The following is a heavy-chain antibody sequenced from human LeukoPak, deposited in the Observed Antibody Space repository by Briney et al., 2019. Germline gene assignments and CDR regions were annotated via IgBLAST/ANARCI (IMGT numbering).Heavy chain of an antibody. J-gene: IGHJ4*02. Sequence: ASVKVSCKVSGYTLTDLSMHWVRQAPGKGLEWMGGFDPADGETIYAQKFQGRVTMTEDTSTDTAYMELSSLRSEDTAVYYCATVRYDYVWGSYRTLYYFDYWGQGTLVTVSS. V-gene: IGHV1-24*01. CDR2: FDPADGET. CDR1: GYTLTDLS. D-gene: IGHD3-16*02. CDR3: ATVRYDYVWGSYRTLYYFDY.